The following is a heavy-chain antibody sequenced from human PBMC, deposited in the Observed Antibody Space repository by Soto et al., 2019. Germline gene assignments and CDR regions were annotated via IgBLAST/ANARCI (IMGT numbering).Heavy chain of an antibody. CDR3: ASDSSALDN. D-gene: IGHD2-15*01. V-gene: IGHV3-48*02. CDR1: IHIFNISS. Sequence: GWSMEISRSASIHIFNISSMNGVRQATGKGLEWISYINNSSSVIHYAGSVRGRFTISRDNAKNSVDLQMHSLRDEDKAVYHRASDSSALDNRGQGTLVTVYS. J-gene: IGHJ4*02. CDR2: INNSSSVI.